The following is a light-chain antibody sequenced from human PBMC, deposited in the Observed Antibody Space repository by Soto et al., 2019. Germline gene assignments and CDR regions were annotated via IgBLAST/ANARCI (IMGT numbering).Light chain of an antibody. V-gene: IGLV2-8*01. J-gene: IGLJ2*01. CDR3: SSFAGDNDVI. CDR1: SSDIGAYNY. Sequence: QSVLTQPPSASGSPGQSVTISCTGTSSDIGAYNYVSWYQQRPGKVPKLMIFEVSERPSGVPDRFSGSKSGNTASLTVSGLQAEDEGDYFCSSFAGDNDVIFGGGTKLTVL. CDR2: EVS.